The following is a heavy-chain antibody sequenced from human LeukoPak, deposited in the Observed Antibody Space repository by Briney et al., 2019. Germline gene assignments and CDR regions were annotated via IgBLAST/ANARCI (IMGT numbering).Heavy chain of an antibody. Sequence: GGSLRLSCAASGFTFNNYAMNWVLQAPGKGLEWVSSISGGGETTYYADSAKGRLTISRDNSQNTLYLQMNSLRAEDTAVYYCARDYADYVGYFFFDYWGQGTLVTVSS. CDR2: ISGGGETT. D-gene: IGHD4-17*01. V-gene: IGHV3-23*01. J-gene: IGHJ4*02. CDR3: ARDYADYVGYFFFDY. CDR1: GFTFNNYA.